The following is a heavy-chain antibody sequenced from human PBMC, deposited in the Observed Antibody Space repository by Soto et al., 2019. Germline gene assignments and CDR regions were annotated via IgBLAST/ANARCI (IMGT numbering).Heavy chain of an antibody. CDR2: VMPIFGTT. V-gene: IGHV1-69*12. D-gene: IGHD3-22*01. Sequence: QVQLVQSGAEVKKPGSSVKVSCKTSGGTFNIYAISWVRQAPGQGLEWMGGVMPIFGTTNYGQKFKGRVTTTADEFTRTAYMELSSMRSEDTAVYYCARNERFYDDSSGYEIRHDYYGMDVWGQGTTVTVSS. J-gene: IGHJ6*02. CDR3: ARNERFYDDSSGYEIRHDYYGMDV. CDR1: GGTFNIYA.